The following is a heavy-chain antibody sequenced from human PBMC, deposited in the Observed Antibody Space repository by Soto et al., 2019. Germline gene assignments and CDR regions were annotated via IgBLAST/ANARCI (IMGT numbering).Heavy chain of an antibody. CDR1: GYTFTNYY. D-gene: IGHD5-18*01. V-gene: IGHV1-46*01. CDR3: AREAAMVAIDY. Sequence: ASVKVSCKASGYTFTNYYMQWVRQAPGQGLEWMGTINPSVGSIAYAQKFQGRVTMTRDTSTSTVYMELSSLRFEDTAVYYCAREAAMVAIDYWGQGTLVTVSS. CDR2: INPSVGSI. J-gene: IGHJ4*02.